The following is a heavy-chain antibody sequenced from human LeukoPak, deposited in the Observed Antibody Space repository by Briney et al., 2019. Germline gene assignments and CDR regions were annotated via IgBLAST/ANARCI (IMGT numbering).Heavy chain of an antibody. Sequence: GGSLRLSCAASGFTFSSYGMHWVSQAPGKGLEWVAVISYDGSNKYYADSVKGRFTISRDNSKNTLYLQMNSLRAEDMAVYYCAKDDYAGTNFDYWGQGTLVTVSS. D-gene: IGHD4-23*01. CDR2: ISYDGSNK. J-gene: IGHJ4*02. V-gene: IGHV3-30*18. CDR3: AKDDYAGTNFDY. CDR1: GFTFSSYG.